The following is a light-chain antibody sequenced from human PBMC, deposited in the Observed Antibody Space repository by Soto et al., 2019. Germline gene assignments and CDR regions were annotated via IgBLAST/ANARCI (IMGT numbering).Light chain of an antibody. Sequence: EIVMTQSPATLSVSPGERATLSCRASQSVSSNLAWYQQKPGQAPRLLIYGASTRATGIPARFSGSGSGTEFTLTISSLQPEDFATYYCQQLISYPVTFGQGTRLEIK. CDR2: GAS. CDR3: QQLISYPVT. V-gene: IGKV3-15*01. J-gene: IGKJ5*01. CDR1: QSVSSN.